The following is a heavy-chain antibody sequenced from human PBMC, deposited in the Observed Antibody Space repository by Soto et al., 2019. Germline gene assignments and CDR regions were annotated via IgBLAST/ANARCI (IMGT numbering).Heavy chain of an antibody. CDR3: AKDYDYGDYSIYNPITM. CDR2: ISGSGGST. Sequence: EVQLLESGGGLVQPGGSLRLSCAASEFTFSSYAMSWVRQAPGKGLEWVSAISGSGGSTYYADSVKGRFTISRDNSKNTLYLQMNSLRAEDTAVYYCAKDYDYGDYSIYNPITMRGQGTLVTVSS. V-gene: IGHV3-23*01. CDR1: EFTFSSYA. D-gene: IGHD4-17*01. J-gene: IGHJ4*02.